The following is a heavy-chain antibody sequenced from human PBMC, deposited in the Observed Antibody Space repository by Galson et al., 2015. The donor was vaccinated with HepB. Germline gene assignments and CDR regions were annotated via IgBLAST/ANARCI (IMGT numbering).Heavy chain of an antibody. D-gene: IGHD3-3*01. CDR2: ISPSGST. CDR1: GGSFSGYY. CDR3: ARGLVHDSGVYIIHKYYYYYMVV. Sequence: SETLSLTCAVYGGSFSGYYWNWIRQPPGKGLEWIGEISPSGSTNQNPSLNSRVSMSVDTSKKQFSLPLSSVTAADTAVYYCARGLVHDSGVYIIHKYYYYYMVVWGKGTTVTVSS. J-gene: IGHJ6*03. V-gene: IGHV4-34*01.